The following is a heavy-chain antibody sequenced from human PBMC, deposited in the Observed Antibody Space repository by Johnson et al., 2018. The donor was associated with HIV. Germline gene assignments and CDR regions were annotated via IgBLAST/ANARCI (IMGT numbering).Heavy chain of an antibody. V-gene: IGHV3-30*02. CDR3: ARVLGGFDAFDV. J-gene: IGHJ3*01. CDR2: IRFDGSSK. CDR1: GFTFSSNG. D-gene: IGHD3-9*01. Sequence: QVQLVESGGGVVQPGGSLRLSCVVSGFTFSSNGMHWVRQAPGKGLEWVAFIRFDGSSKYYGDSVKGRFSISRDNSKNTLYLQMNSLRAEDTAVYYCARVLGGFDAFDVWGQGRLVTVSS.